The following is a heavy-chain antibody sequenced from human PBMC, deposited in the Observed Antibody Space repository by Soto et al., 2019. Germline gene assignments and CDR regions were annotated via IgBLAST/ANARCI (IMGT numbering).Heavy chain of an antibody. Sequence: GPLRLSGAASVFTFRNFGMHWVRQALGKGLEWVAVISYDGTNKYYADSVKGRFTISRDNSKNTLYLQINSLRAEDTAVYYCAKAVPPFVVVTASDYWGQGTLVTVSS. CDR3: AKAVPPFVVVTASDY. CDR1: VFTFRNFG. J-gene: IGHJ4*02. CDR2: ISYDGTNK. V-gene: IGHV3-30*18. D-gene: IGHD2-21*02.